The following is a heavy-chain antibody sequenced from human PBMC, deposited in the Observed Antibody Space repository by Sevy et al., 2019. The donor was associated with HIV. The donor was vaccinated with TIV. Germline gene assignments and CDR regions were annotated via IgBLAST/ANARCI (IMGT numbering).Heavy chain of an antibody. J-gene: IGHJ4*02. CDR2: ISGSGGST. V-gene: IGHV3-23*01. D-gene: IGHD1-26*01. Sequence: GGYLRLSCAASGFTFSNYAMSWVRQAPGKGLEWVSAISGSGGSTYYADSVKGRFTISRDNSKNTLFLQMNSLRAEDTAAYFCAKWSELPSSPFDYWGQGTLVTVSS. CDR1: GFTFSNYA. CDR3: AKWSELPSSPFDY.